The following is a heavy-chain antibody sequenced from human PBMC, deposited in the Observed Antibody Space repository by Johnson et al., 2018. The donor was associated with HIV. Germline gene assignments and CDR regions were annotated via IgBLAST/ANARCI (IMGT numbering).Heavy chain of an antibody. CDR2: ISYDGSNK. D-gene: IGHD4-23*01. CDR1: GFTFSSYA. Sequence: QVQLVESGGGVVQPGRSLRLSCAASGFTFSSYAMHWVRQAPGKGLEWVAVISYDGSNKYYADSVKGRFTISRYNSKNTVYLQMNSLRAEDTAVYYCARVTQQVVRVGSDAFDIWGQGTMVTVSS. CDR3: ARVTQQVVRVGSDAFDI. J-gene: IGHJ3*02. V-gene: IGHV3-30*04.